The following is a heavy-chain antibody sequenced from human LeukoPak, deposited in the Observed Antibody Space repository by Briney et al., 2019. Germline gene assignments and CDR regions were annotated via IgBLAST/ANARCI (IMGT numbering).Heavy chain of an antibody. Sequence: GGSLRLSCAASGFTFSRYWMHWVRQAPGKGLMWVSRISPDGSTTLYADSVKGRFTISRDNAKNSLYLQMNSLRADDTALYYCARGTVAPNWFDSWGQGTLVTVSS. CDR1: GFTFSRYW. J-gene: IGHJ5*01. V-gene: IGHV3-74*03. CDR3: ARGTVAPNWFDS. CDR2: ISPDGSTT. D-gene: IGHD6-19*01.